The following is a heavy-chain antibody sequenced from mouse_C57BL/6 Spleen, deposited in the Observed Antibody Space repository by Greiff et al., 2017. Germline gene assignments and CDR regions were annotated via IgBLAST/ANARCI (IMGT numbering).Heavy chain of an antibody. D-gene: IGHD1-1*01. CDR3: ARSHYYGSSGAWFAY. Sequence: VQLQQSGAELVRPGTSVQVSCKASGYAFTNYLIEWVKQRPGQGLEWIGVINPGSGGTNYNEKFKGKATLTADKSSSTAYMQLSSLTSEDSAVYFCARSHYYGSSGAWFAYRGQGTLVTVSA. J-gene: IGHJ3*01. CDR2: INPGSGGT. CDR1: GYAFTNYL. V-gene: IGHV1-54*01.